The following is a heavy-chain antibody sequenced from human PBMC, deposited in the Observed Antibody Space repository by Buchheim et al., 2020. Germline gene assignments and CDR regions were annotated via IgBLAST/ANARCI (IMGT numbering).Heavy chain of an antibody. D-gene: IGHD5-12*01. J-gene: IGHJ4*02. CDR3: AREGYSGYDSDYFDY. CDR1: GGSISSGGYY. V-gene: IGHV4-31*01. CDR2: IYYSGST. Sequence: QVQLQESGPGLVKPSQTLSLTCTVSGGSISSGGYYWSWIRQHPGKGLEWIGYIYYSGSTYYNPSLKSLDTISVDTSKNKCSLKLSSVTAADTAVYYCAREGYSGYDSDYFDYWGQGTL.